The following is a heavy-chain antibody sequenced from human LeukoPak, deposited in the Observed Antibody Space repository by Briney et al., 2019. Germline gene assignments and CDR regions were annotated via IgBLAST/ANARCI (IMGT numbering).Heavy chain of an antibody. CDR1: GFSFSTYW. D-gene: IGHD1-14*01. CDR2: IDQGGSVR. CDR3: ARDPEPNSFDL. V-gene: IGHV3-7*01. J-gene: IGHJ4*02. Sequence: GGSLRLSCAASGFSFSTYWMSWVRQTPEKGLEFVANIDQGGSVRNYMDSLKGRCTISRDNAKKSLYLEINSLRADDTAVYYCARDPEPNSFDLWGRGALVTVSS.